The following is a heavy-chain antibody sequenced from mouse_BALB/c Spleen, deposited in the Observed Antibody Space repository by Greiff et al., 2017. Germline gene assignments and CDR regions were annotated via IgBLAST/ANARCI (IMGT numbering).Heavy chain of an antibody. CDR1: GFTFTDYY. J-gene: IGHJ4*01. CDR2: IRNKANGYTT. Sequence: EVKLMESGGGLVQPGGSLRLSCATSGFTFTDYYMSWVRQPPGKALEWLGFIRNKANGYTTEYSASVKGRFTISRDNSQSILYLQMNTLRAEDSATYYCARDQVDYWGQGTSVTVSS. V-gene: IGHV7-3*02. CDR3: ARDQVDY.